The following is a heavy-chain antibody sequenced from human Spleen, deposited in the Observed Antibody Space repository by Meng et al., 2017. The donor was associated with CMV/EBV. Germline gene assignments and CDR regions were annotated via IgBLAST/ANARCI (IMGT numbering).Heavy chain of an antibody. V-gene: IGHV1-69*10. D-gene: IGHD3-3*01. CDR2: IIPILGIA. J-gene: IGHJ4*02. CDR1: GGTFSTYA. Sequence: CKASGGTFSTYAINWVRQAPGQGLEWMGGIIPILGIAKIAQKFQGRVTMTRDTSTSTVYMELTSLRSDDTAVYYCARRGGVEWLLSFWGQGTLVTVSS. CDR3: ARRGGVEWLLSF.